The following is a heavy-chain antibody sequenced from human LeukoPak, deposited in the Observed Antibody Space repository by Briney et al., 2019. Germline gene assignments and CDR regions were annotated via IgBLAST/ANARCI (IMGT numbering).Heavy chain of an antibody. J-gene: IGHJ4*02. V-gene: IGHV3-23*01. D-gene: IGHD6-13*01. Sequence: PGGSLRLSCAASGFTFSIYAMSWVRQAPGKGLEWVSAISGSGGTAYYADSVKGRFTISRDNSKNTLYLQMNSLRAEDTAVYYCASRATSIAADDYWGQGTLVTVSS. CDR3: ASRATSIAADDY. CDR2: ISGSGGTA. CDR1: GFTFSIYA.